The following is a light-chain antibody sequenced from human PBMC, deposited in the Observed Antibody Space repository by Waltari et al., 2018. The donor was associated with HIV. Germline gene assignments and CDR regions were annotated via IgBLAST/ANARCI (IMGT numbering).Light chain of an antibody. CDR3: SSYTSSSTPLVV. V-gene: IGLV2-14*03. J-gene: IGLJ2*01. CDR1: SSDVAGDNY. CDR2: DVS. Sequence: QSALTQPASVSGSPGQSITISCTGTSSDVAGDNYVSWYQQHPGKAPKLMIYDVSNRPSGVSNRFSGSKSGNTASLTISGLQAEDEADYYCSSYTSSSTPLVVFGGGTKLTVL.